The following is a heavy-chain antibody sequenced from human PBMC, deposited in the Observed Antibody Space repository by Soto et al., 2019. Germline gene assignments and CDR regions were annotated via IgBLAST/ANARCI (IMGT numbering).Heavy chain of an antibody. CDR3: ARFVVVVVAATPRVSWFDP. V-gene: IGHV4-4*02. Sequence: SETLSLTCAVSGGSISSGNWWSWVRQPPGKGLEWIGEIYHSGSTNYNPSLKSRVTISVDKSKNQFSLKLSSVTAADTAVYYCARFVVVVVAATPRVSWFDPWGQGTLVTVS. J-gene: IGHJ5*02. D-gene: IGHD2-15*01. CDR2: IYHSGST. CDR1: GGSISSGNW.